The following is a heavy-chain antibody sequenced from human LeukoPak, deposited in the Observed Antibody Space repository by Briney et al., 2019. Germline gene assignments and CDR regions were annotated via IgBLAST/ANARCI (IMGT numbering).Heavy chain of an antibody. D-gene: IGHD4/OR15-4a*01. CDR2: IRYDGSNK. V-gene: IGHV3-30*02. J-gene: IGHJ4*02. CDR3: ARRAGAYSHPYDY. CDR1: GFTFSSYG. Sequence: GGSLRLSCAASGFTFSSYGIHWVRQAPAKGLDGLAFIRYDGSNKYYADSVKGRFTISRDNSKNTLYLQMNSLRAEDTAVYYCARRAGAYSHPYDYWGQGTLVTVSS.